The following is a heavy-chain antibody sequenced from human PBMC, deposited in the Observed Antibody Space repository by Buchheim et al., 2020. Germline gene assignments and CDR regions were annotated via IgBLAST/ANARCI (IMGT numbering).Heavy chain of an antibody. CDR3: ARVRGSGTGLDYYYYGMDV. J-gene: IGHJ6*02. Sequence: QVQLVQSGAEVKKPGASVKVSCKASGYTFTSYYMHWVRQAPGQGLEWMGIINPSGGSTSYAQKFQGRVTMTRDTSTSTVYMELSSLGSEDTAVYYCARVRGSGTGLDYYYYGMDVWGQGTT. D-gene: IGHD3-10*01. CDR1: GYTFTSYY. CDR2: INPSGGST. V-gene: IGHV1-46*01.